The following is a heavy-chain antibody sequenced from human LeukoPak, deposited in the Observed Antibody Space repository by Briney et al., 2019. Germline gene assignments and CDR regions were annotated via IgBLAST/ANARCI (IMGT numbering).Heavy chain of an antibody. V-gene: IGHV4-4*07. CDR1: GGSIDSHY. Sequence: KASETLSLTCTVSGGSIDSHYWSWNRQSAGKGLEWIGRFFTGGSTYYNPSLESRVTMSVDTSKNQFSLKPRSVTAADTAVYFCARGSGVAVGMDVWGQGTTVIVSS. CDR2: FFTGGST. D-gene: IGHD6-19*01. J-gene: IGHJ6*02. CDR3: ARGSGVAVGMDV.